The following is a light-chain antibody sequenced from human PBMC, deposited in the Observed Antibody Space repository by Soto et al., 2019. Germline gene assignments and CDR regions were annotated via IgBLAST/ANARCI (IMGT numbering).Light chain of an antibody. CDR2: EAS. CDR1: QSIGSR. Sequence: DIQMTQSPSTLSAFVGDKVTITCRASQSIGSRLAWYQQRPGKAPNLLIYEASTLQSGVPSRFSGSGSGTEFTLTVSSRQPDDFASYFCQQYNTDSRSWTFGQGTKVYIK. J-gene: IGKJ1*01. V-gene: IGKV1-5*03. CDR3: QQYNTDSRSWT.